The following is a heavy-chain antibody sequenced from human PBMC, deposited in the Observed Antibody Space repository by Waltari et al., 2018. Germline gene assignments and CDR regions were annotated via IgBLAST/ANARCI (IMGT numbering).Heavy chain of an antibody. D-gene: IGHD3-3*01. CDR1: GYSISSGYY. CDR3: ASVHVGGVEWYYFDY. Sequence: QVQLQESGPGLVKPSETLSLTCTVSGYSISSGYYWGWLRQPPGKGLEWIGSIYHSGSTYYNPSLKSRVTISVDTSKNQFSLKLSSVTAADTAVYYCASVHVGGVEWYYFDYWGQGTLVTVSS. J-gene: IGHJ4*02. CDR2: IYHSGST. V-gene: IGHV4-38-2*02.